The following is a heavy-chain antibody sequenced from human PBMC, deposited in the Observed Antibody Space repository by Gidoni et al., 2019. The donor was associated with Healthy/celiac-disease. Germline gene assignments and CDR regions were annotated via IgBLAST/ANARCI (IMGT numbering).Heavy chain of an antibody. J-gene: IGHJ2*01. Sequence: QVQLQESGPGLVKPSATLSLTCTVSGGSISSYYWSWIRQPPGKGLEWIGYIYYSGSTNYNPSLKSRVTISVDTSKNQFSLKLSSVTAADTAVYYCARDRWALKSSSHWYFDLWGRGTLVTVSS. CDR2: IYYSGST. D-gene: IGHD6-13*01. CDR3: ARDRWALKSSSHWYFDL. CDR1: GGSISSYY. V-gene: IGHV4-59*01.